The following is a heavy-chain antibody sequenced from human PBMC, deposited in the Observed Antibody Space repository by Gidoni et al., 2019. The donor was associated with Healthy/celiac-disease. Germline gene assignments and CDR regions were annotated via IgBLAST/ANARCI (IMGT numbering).Heavy chain of an antibody. V-gene: IGHV3-30*18. CDR3: AKELEGVVGFYDSGGSDAFDI. CDR1: GFTFSSYD. CDR2: ISYDGSNK. D-gene: IGHD3-3*01. Sequence: QVQLVESGGGVVQPGRSLRLSCAASGFTFSSYDMHWVRQAPGKGLEWVAVISYDGSNKYYADSVKGRFTISRDNSKNTLYLQMNSLRTEDTAVYYCAKELEGVVGFYDSGGSDAFDIWGQGTMVIVSS. J-gene: IGHJ3*02.